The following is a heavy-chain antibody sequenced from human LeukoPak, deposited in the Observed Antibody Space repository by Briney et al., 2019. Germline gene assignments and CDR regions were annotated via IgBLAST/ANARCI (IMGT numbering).Heavy chain of an antibody. D-gene: IGHD3-16*01. Sequence: PGRSLRLSCAASGFTISSYGMHWVRQAPGKGLEWVAVISYDGSNKYYADSVKGRFTISRDNSKNTLYLQMNSLRAEDTAVYYCAKTMTGYVWGSPNYWGQRTLVTVSS. CDR1: GFTISSYG. CDR3: AKTMTGYVWGSPNY. CDR2: ISYDGSNK. J-gene: IGHJ4*02. V-gene: IGHV3-30*18.